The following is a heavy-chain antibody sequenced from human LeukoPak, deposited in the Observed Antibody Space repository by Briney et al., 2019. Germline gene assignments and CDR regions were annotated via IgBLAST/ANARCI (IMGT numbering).Heavy chain of an antibody. D-gene: IGHD3-3*01. Sequence: ASVKVSCKASGYTFTGYYMHWVRQAPGQGLEWMGWINPNSGGTNYAQKVQGRVTMTRDTSISTAYMELSRLRSDDTAVYYCARTPAFRTYDFCSGYAFWFDPWGQGTLVTVSS. CDR1: GYTFTGYY. CDR3: ARTPAFRTYDFCSGYAFWFDP. CDR2: INPNSGGT. V-gene: IGHV1-2*02. J-gene: IGHJ5*02.